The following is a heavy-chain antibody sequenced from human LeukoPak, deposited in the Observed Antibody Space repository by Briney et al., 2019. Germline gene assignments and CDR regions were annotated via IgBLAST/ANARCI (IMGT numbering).Heavy chain of an antibody. J-gene: IGHJ4*02. V-gene: IGHV4-34*01. Sequence: SETLSLTCAVYGGSFSGYYWSWIRQPPGKGLEWIGEINHSGSTNYNPSLKSRVTISVDTSKSQFSLKLSSVTAADTAVYYCARGTQTYYDRAPVDYWGQGTLVTVSS. CDR2: INHSGST. CDR1: GGSFSGYY. D-gene: IGHD3-22*01. CDR3: ARGTQTYYDRAPVDY.